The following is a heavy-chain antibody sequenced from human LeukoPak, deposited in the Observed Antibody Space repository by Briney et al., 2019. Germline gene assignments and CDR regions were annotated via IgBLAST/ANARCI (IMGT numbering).Heavy chain of an antibody. V-gene: IGHV3-33*08. CDR2: ISYDGSNK. D-gene: IGHD3-10*01. CDR1: GFTFSSYG. J-gene: IGHJ4*02. CDR3: ARDRYYGSGSYYDY. Sequence: GGSLRLSCAASGFTFSSYGMHWVRQAPGKGLEWVAVISYDGSNKYYADSVKGRFTISRDNSKNTLYLQMNSLRAEDTAVYYCARDRYYGSGSYYDYWGRGTLVTVSS.